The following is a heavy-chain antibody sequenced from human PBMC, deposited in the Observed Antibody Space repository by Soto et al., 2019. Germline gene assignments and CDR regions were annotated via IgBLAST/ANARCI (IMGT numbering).Heavy chain of an antibody. Sequence: ASVKGSCRASGDTFTGCYMHRGRQEPGQGLEWMGWINPNSGGTKYAQKFQGRGTMTRETSIITAYMELSRLRSDDTAVYYCAIEEDGYNCFDYWGQGTLVTVSS. CDR3: AIEEDGYNCFDY. J-gene: IGHJ4*02. D-gene: IGHD5-18*01. V-gene: IGHV1-2*02. CDR1: GDTFTGCY. CDR2: INPNSGGT.